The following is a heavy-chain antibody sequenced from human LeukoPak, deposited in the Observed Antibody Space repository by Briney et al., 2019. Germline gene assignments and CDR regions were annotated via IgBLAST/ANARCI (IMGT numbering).Heavy chain of an antibody. V-gene: IGHV1-2*02. Sequence: GASVKVSCKASGDTFTGYYMHWVRQAPGQGLEWMGWINPNSGGTNYAQKFQGRVTMTRDTSISTAYMELSRLRSDDTAVYYCARVPVGRVEVPAAMLDYWGQGTLVTVSS. CDR3: ARVPVGRVEVPAAMLDY. J-gene: IGHJ4*02. CDR1: GDTFTGYY. CDR2: INPNSGGT. D-gene: IGHD2-2*01.